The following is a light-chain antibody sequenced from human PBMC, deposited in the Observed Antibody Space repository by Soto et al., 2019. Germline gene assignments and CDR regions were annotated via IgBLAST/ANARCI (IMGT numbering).Light chain of an antibody. CDR1: SSNIGAHYD. CDR2: GNS. CDR3: QSYDNSLSVYV. J-gene: IGLJ1*01. Sequence: QSVLTQPPSVSGAPGQRVSISCTGSSSNIGAHYDVHWYQQLPGTAPKLLIYGNSNRPSGVPDRFSGSKSGTSASLAITGLQAVDEADYYCQSYDNSLSVYVFGTGTKLTVL. V-gene: IGLV1-40*01.